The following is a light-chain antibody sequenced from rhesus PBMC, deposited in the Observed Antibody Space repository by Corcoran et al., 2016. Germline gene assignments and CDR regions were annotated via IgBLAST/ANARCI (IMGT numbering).Light chain of an antibody. CDR1: QSVSSS. CDR2: GAS. Sequence: EIVMTQSPATLSLSPGERATLSCRASQSVSSSLAWYQQKPGQAPGLLIYGASSRATDIPDKFSGSGSGTDFTLTISSLEPEDVAVYYCLQHSNWPLTVGPGTKLDIK. CDR3: LQHSNWPLT. J-gene: IGKJ3*01. V-gene: IGKV3-24*01.